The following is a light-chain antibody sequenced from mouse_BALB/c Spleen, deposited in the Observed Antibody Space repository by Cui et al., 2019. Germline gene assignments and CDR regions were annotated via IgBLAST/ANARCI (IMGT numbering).Light chain of an antibody. CDR2: LTS. CDR3: QQWSSNPYM. Sequence: QIVLTQSPALMSASPGEKVTMTCSASSSVSYMYWYQQKPRSSPKPWIYLTSNLASGVPARFSGSGSGTSYSLTISSMEAEDAATYYCQQWSSNPYMFGGGTKLEIK. V-gene: IGKV4-68*01. J-gene: IGKJ2*01. CDR1: SSVSY.